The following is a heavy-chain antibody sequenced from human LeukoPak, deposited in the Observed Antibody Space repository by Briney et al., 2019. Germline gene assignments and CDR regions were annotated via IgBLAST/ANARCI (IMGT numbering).Heavy chain of an antibody. V-gene: IGHV1-2*02. J-gene: IGHJ4*02. CDR3: AKEGYYDFWSGYSYYFDY. CDR1: GYTFTGYY. CDR2: INPNSGGT. Sequence: ASVKVSCKASGYTFTGYYMHWVRQAPGQGLEWMGWINPNSGGTNYAQKFQGRVTMTRDTSISTAYMELSRLRSDDTAVYYCAKEGYYDFWSGYSYYFDYWGQGTLVTVSS. D-gene: IGHD3-3*01.